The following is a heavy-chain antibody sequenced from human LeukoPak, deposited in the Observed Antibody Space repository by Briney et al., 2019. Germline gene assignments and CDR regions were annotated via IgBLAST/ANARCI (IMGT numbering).Heavy chain of an antibody. Sequence: GGSLRLSCAASGFTVSSNYMSWVRQAPGKGLEWVSVIYSGGSTYYADSVEGRFTISRDNSKNTLYLQMNSLRAEDTAVYYCARWRSGSYFDYWGQGTLVTVSS. CDR2: IYSGGST. CDR1: GFTVSSNY. D-gene: IGHD1-26*01. V-gene: IGHV3-53*01. CDR3: ARWRSGSYFDY. J-gene: IGHJ4*02.